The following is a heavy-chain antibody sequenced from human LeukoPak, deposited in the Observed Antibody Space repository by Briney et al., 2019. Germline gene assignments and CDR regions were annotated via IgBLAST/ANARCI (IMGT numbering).Heavy chain of an antibody. Sequence: PGGSLRLSCAASGFTFDDYGMSWVRQAPGKGLEWVSGINWNGSSTCYADSVKGRFTISRDNAKNSLYLKMNSLRAEDTALYYCARGALEELGDYWGQGTLVTVSS. CDR2: INWNGSST. D-gene: IGHD1-26*01. CDR3: ARGALEELGDY. J-gene: IGHJ4*02. V-gene: IGHV3-20*04. CDR1: GFTFDDYG.